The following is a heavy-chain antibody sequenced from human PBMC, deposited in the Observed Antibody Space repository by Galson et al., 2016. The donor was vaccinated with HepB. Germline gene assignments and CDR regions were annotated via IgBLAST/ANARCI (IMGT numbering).Heavy chain of an antibody. D-gene: IGHD4-23*01. V-gene: IGHV3-23*01. CDR1: XXXFSNYX. CDR2: VSGSGDNT. Sequence: RLXXXASXXXFSNYXXXWVRXAPGKGLEWVSAVSGSGDNTYYADSVKGRFTISRDNSRNTVYVQMNSLRAEEXXVYYCAKQFPYGGXSRSPXXWGQGTLVTVSS. CDR3: AKQFPYGGXSRSPXX. J-gene: IGHJ4*02.